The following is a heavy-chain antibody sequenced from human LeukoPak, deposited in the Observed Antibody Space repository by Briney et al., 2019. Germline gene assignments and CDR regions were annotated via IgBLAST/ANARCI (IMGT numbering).Heavy chain of an antibody. D-gene: IGHD3-22*01. J-gene: IGHJ4*02. Sequence: PSETLSLTCGVSGGTIRSYFRSWIRQPAGKGLEGIGRIYISGSTKYNPSLKSRVTMSIDTSKNQFSLNLSSVTAADTAVYYYATFFDGSGYYFDYWGQGTLVSVSS. CDR1: GGTIRSYF. CDR2: IYISGST. CDR3: ATFFDGSGYYFDY. V-gene: IGHV4-4*07.